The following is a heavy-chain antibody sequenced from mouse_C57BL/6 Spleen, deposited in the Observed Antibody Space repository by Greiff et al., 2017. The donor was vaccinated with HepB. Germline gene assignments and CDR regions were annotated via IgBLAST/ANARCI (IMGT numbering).Heavy chain of an antibody. D-gene: IGHD1-1*01. J-gene: IGHJ3*01. CDR1: GYSITSGYY. Sequence: EVQVVESGPGLVKPSQSLSLTCSVTGYSITSGYYWNWIRQFPGNKLEWMGYISYDGSNNYNPSLKNRISITRDTSKNQFFLKLNSVTTEDTATYYCARDYGSSYSAWFAYWGQGTLVTVSA. CDR3: ARDYGSSYSAWFAY. CDR2: ISYDGSN. V-gene: IGHV3-6*01.